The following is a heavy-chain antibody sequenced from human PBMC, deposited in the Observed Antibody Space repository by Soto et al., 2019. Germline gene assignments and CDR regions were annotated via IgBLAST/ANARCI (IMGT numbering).Heavy chain of an antibody. CDR3: ARSRADKIAARPRYYGMDV. CDR1: GGTFSSYA. J-gene: IGHJ6*02. D-gene: IGHD6-6*01. CDR2: IIPIFGTA. Sequence: SVKVSCKASGGTFSSYAISWVRQAPGQGLEWMGGIIPIFGTADYAQKFQGRVTITADESTSTAYMELSSLRSEDTAVYYCARSRADKIAARPRYYGMDVWGQGTTVTV. V-gene: IGHV1-69*13.